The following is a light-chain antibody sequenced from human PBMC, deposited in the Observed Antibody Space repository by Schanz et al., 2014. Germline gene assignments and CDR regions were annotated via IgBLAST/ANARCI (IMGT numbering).Light chain of an antibody. V-gene: IGLV2-14*01. Sequence: QSALTQPPSASGSPGQSVTISCTGTSSDVGGYNYVSWYQQHPGKAPKLMIYEGSKRPSGVSNRFSGSKSGNTASLTISGIQAEGEADYYCSSYASSSTLVFGGGTKLTVL. CDR1: SSDVGGYNY. CDR2: EGS. CDR3: SSYASSSTLV. J-gene: IGLJ2*01.